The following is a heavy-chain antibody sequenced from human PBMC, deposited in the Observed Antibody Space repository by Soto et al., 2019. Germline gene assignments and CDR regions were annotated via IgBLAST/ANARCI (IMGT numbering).Heavy chain of an antibody. V-gene: IGHV3-53*04. Sequence: GGSLRLSCAASGFTVSSNYMSWVRQAPGKGLEWVSVIYSGGSTYYADSVKGRFTISRHNSKNTLYLQMNSLRAEDTAVYYCASRLEYCSGGWCQAEYFQHWGQGTLVTVSS. J-gene: IGHJ1*01. CDR3: ASRLEYCSGGWCQAEYFQH. CDR2: IYSGGST. CDR1: GFTVSSNY. D-gene: IGHD2-15*01.